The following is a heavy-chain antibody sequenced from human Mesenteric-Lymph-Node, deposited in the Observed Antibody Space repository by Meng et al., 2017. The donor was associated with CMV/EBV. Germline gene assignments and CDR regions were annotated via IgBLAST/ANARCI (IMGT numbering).Heavy chain of an antibody. V-gene: IGHV1-8*01. J-gene: IGHJ4*02. CDR1: GYTFTSYD. CDR3: ARVGGYCSSTSCYRFYFDS. D-gene: IGHD2-2*01. CDR2: MNPNSGNT. Sequence: ASVKVSCKASGYTFTSYDINWVRQATGQGLEWMGWMNPNSGNTGYAQKFQGRVTMTRNTSISTAYMELSSLRSEDTAVYYCARVGGYCSSTSCYRFYFDSWGQGTLVTVSS.